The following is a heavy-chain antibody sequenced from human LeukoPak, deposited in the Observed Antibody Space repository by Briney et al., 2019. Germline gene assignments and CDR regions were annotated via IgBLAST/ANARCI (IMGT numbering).Heavy chain of an antibody. CDR2: IHHSGST. J-gene: IGHJ6*03. CDR3: ARIRGFGADYYYYYMDV. CDR1: GYSISSGYY. Sequence: SETLSLTCTVSGYSISSGYYWGWIRQPPGKGLEWIAEIHHSGSTNYNPSLKSRVTISVDKSKNQFSLKLSSVTAADTAAYYCARIRGFGADYYYYYMDVWGKGTTVTVSS. V-gene: IGHV4-38-2*02. D-gene: IGHD3-10*01.